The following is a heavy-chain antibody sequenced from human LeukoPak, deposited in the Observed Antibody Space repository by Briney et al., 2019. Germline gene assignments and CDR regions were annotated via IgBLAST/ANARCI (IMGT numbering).Heavy chain of an antibody. CDR3: ARDGASEVAGSLDY. CDR2: ISYDGSNK. D-gene: IGHD6-19*01. J-gene: IGHJ4*02. CDR1: GFTFSSYA. Sequence: GSLRLSCAGSGFTFSSYAMHWVRQAPGKGLEWVAVISYDGSNKYYADSVKGRFTISRDNSKNTLYLQMNSLRAEDTAVYYCARDGASEVAGSLDYWGQGTLVTVSS. V-gene: IGHV3-30-3*01.